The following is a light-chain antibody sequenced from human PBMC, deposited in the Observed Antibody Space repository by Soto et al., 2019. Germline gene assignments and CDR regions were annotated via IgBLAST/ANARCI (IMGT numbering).Light chain of an antibody. CDR3: SSYTSSSTPV. V-gene: IGLV2-14*01. CDR1: SSDVGGYNY. Sequence: VLPQPASVSVSPGQSSTISCTGTSSDVGGYNYVSWYQQHPGKAPKLMIYDVSNRPSGVSNRFSGSKSGNTASLTISGLQAEDEADYYCSSYTSSSTPVFGTGTKVTVL. CDR2: DVS. J-gene: IGLJ1*01.